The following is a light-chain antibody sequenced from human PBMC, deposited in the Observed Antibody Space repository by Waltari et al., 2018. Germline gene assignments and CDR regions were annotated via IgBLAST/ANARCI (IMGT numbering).Light chain of an antibody. CDR2: EVT. CDR3: SSYAGSNNYWV. J-gene: IGLJ3*02. Sequence: QSALTQPRSASRSPGQSVTISCTGTSSDVGGYNYVSWYQQYPGRAHKLMIYEVTKRPSGVPDRFSGSKSGNTASLTVSGLQADDEADYYCSSYAGSNNYWVFGGGTTLTVL. CDR1: SSDVGGYNY. V-gene: IGLV2-8*02.